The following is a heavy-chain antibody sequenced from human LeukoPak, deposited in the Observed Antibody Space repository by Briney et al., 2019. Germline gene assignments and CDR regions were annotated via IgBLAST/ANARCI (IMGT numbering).Heavy chain of an antibody. D-gene: IGHD3-9*01. CDR1: GHTFTRSG. J-gene: IGHJ6*02. Sequence: ASVKVSCKASGHTFTRSGISWLRQAPGHGPEGLGWISVYNGKKKYAQKLQGRGTMTTDTSTITTYMELRRLRSDDTAVDYCARDHLRYFDWPPRGLGYYYYGMDVWGQGTTVTVSS. V-gene: IGHV1-18*01. CDR2: ISVYNGKK. CDR3: ARDHLRYFDWPPRGLGYYYYGMDV.